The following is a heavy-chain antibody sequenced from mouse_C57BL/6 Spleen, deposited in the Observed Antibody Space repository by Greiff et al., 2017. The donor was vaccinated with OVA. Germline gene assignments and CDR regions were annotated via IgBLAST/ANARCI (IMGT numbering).Heavy chain of an antibody. Sequence: QVQLQQPGAELVKPGASVKMSCKASGYTFTSYWITWVKQRPGQGLEWIGDIYPGSGSTNYNEKFKSKATLTVDTSSSTAYMQLSSLTSEDSAVYYCARVYYGSSYGYYLDYWGQGTTLTVAS. CDR3: ARVYYGSSYGYYLDY. CDR2: IYPGSGST. V-gene: IGHV1-55*01. J-gene: IGHJ2*01. D-gene: IGHD1-1*01. CDR1: GYTFTSYW.